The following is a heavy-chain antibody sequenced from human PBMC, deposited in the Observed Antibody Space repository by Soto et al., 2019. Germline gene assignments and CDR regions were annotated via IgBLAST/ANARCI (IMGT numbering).Heavy chain of an antibody. J-gene: IGHJ4*02. V-gene: IGHV3-48*01. CDR1: GFTFSNYD. CDR3: ARGRTCLKGSCSRGSGHDY. Sequence: EVQLVESGGDLVQPGESLRVSCAASGFTFSNYDMNWVRQAPGKGLVLVSDISSSTGTIYYPDSGKGRFTTSSDNAKNPMYLQMHSLGAEATAVYYCARGRTCLKGSCSRGSGHDYWGQGTLVTVSS. D-gene: IGHD2-15*01. CDR2: ISSSTGTI.